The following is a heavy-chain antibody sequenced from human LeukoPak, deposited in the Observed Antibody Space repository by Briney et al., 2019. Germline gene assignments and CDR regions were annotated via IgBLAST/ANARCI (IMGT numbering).Heavy chain of an antibody. V-gene: IGHV3-23*01. D-gene: IGHD3-3*01. CDR3: AKWGFLEWLLSMFDY. J-gene: IGHJ4*02. CDR2: ISGSGDKT. Sequence: GGSLRLSCAASGFTVSSNYMSWVRQAPGKGLEWVSAISGSGDKTYNADSVKGRFTISRDNSKNTVYLQMNSLRAEDTAVYYCAKWGFLEWLLSMFDYWGQGTLVTVSS. CDR1: GFTVSSNY.